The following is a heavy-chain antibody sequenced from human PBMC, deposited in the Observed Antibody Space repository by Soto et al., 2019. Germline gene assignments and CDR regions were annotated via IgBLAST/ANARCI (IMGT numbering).Heavy chain of an antibody. J-gene: IGHJ6*02. CDR3: ARGRLSGEGSDYGMDV. V-gene: IGHV6-1*01. CDR2: TYYRSKWYN. Sequence: SQTLSLTCAISGESVSSNSAAWNWIRQSPSRGLEWLGRTYYRSKWYNDYAVSVKSRITINPDTSKNQFSLQLNSVTPEDTAVYYCARGRLSGEGSDYGMDVWGQGTTVTVSS. CDR1: GESVSSNSAA. D-gene: IGHD3-3*01.